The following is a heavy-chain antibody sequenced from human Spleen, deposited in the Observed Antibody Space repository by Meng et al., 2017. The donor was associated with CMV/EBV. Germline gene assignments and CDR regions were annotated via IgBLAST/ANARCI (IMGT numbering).Heavy chain of an antibody. CDR1: GGSFSGNY. Sequence: SETLSLTCAVHGGSFSGNYWSWIRQPPGKGLEWIGEINHSGSTNCNPSLKSRVTISIDTSKSQFSLKLSSVTAADTAVYYCARTGGDPKHYDFWSGYFPYYFDYWGQGTLVTVSS. J-gene: IGHJ4*02. CDR3: ARTGGDPKHYDFWSGYFPYYFDY. CDR2: INHSGST. D-gene: IGHD3-3*01. V-gene: IGHV4-34*01.